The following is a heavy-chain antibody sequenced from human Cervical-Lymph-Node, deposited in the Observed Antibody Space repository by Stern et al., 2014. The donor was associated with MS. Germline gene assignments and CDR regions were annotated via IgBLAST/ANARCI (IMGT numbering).Heavy chain of an antibody. Sequence: QVQLHESGPRLVKPSETLSLTCSVSPYSISSGYYWAWIRQSPGKGLSWIGTTHRSGSTYYNPSLKSRVTISADTSKNQFFLMLTSVAAADTAVYYCARWGYGDYEADYWGQGTLVTVSS. J-gene: IGHJ4*02. CDR2: THRSGST. V-gene: IGHV4-38-2*02. D-gene: IGHD4-17*01. CDR1: PYSISSGYY. CDR3: ARWGYGDYEADY.